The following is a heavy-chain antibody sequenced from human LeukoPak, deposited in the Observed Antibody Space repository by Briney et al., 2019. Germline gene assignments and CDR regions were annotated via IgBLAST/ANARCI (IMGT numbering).Heavy chain of an antibody. Sequence: SETLSLTCTVSGGSIRSYYWSWIRRPPGKGLEWLGYVYYSGSTNYNPSLKRRVTISVDTSKNQFSLKLSSVTAADTAVYYCARGYYDYVWGSYRPDYFDYWGQGTLVTVSS. D-gene: IGHD3-16*02. J-gene: IGHJ4*02. CDR2: VYYSGST. CDR1: GGSIRSYY. CDR3: ARGYYDYVWGSYRPDYFDY. V-gene: IGHV4-59*01.